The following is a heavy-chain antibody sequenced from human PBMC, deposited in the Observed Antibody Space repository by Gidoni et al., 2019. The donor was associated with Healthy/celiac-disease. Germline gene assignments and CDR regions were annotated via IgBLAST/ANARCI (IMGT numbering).Heavy chain of an antibody. CDR2: IYYSGST. V-gene: IGHV4-31*03. CDR3: ASSNPYDYIWGSYRPNYYYGMDV. CDR1: GGSLISGGYY. Sequence: QVQLQESGPGLVKPSQTLSLTCTVSGGSLISGGYYRSWIRQHPGKGLEWIGYIYYSGSTCYNPSLKSRVTIAVDTSKNQFSLKLSSVTAADTAVYYCASSNPYDYIWGSYRPNYYYGMDVWGQGTTVTVSS. D-gene: IGHD3-16*02. J-gene: IGHJ6*02.